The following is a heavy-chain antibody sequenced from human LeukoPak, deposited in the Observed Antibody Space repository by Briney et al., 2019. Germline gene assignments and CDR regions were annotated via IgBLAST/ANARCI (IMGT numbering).Heavy chain of an antibody. V-gene: IGHV3-23*01. CDR2: ISGSGGST. J-gene: IGHJ4*02. CDR1: GFTFSSYA. Sequence: GGSLRLSCAASGFTFSSYAMSWVRQAPGKGLEWVSAISGSGGSTYYADSVKGRFTISRDNSKNTLYLQMNSLRAEDTAVYYCARMVYDVLPEEYYDYWGQGTLVTVSS. CDR3: ARMVYDVLPEEYYDY. D-gene: IGHD3-9*01.